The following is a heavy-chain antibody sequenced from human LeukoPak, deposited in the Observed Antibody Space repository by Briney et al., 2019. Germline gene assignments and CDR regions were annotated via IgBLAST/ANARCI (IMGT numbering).Heavy chain of an antibody. CDR1: GYSFTSYW. CDR3: AGAYTAYDAFDY. CDR2: IHPGDSET. V-gene: IGHV5-51*01. J-gene: IGHJ4*02. Sequence: GESLKISCKGSGYSFTSYWIGWVRQMPGEGLEWMGIIHPGDSETRYSPSFKGQVTMSADKSISTAYLQWGTLNVSDTASYYCAGAYTAYDAFDYWGQGTLVIVSS. D-gene: IGHD5-12*01.